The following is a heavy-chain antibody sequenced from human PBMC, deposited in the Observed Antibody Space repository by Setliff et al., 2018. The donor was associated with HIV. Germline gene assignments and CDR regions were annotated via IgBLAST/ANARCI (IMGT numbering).Heavy chain of an antibody. CDR2: IYHTGSS. J-gene: IGHJ4*02. Sequence: KPSETLSLTCDVSGFSISSRYYWGWIRQSPGKGLEWIGNIYHTGSSYYTPSLNDRATISLDTSKNQFSLKLNSVTAADTAVYYVARDVLDLVISVYGFWGQGIPVTVSS. D-gene: IGHD3-22*01. V-gene: IGHV4-38-2*02. CDR3: ARDVLDLVISVYGF. CDR1: GFSISSRYY.